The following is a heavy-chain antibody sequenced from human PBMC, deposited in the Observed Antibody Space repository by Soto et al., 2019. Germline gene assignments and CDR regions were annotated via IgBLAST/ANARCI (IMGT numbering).Heavy chain of an antibody. CDR1: GFTFSTYA. D-gene: IGHD2-15*01. Sequence: GGSLRLSCAASGFTFSTYAMNWVRQAPGKGLEWVSGISGRGDSTEYAESVKGRFTISRDNSKNTLYLQMNSLRAEDTAVYYCAKDRYCGGGSCSLELDYWGQGTLVTVSS. CDR2: ISGRGDST. CDR3: AKDRYCGGGSCSLELDY. J-gene: IGHJ4*02. V-gene: IGHV3-23*01.